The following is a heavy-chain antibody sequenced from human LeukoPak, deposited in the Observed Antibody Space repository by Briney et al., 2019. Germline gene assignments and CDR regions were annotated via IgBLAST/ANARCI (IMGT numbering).Heavy chain of an antibody. V-gene: IGHV3-30*03. CDR3: ARGKIELWSSDAFHI. CDR2: ISYDGSNK. CDR1: GFTFSSYG. Sequence: GRSLRLSCAASGFTFSSYGMHWVRQAPGKGPEWVAVISYDGSNKYYADSVKGRFTISRDNSKNTLYLHMNSLIVEDTAVYYCARGKIELWSSDAFHIWGQGTLVTVSS. J-gene: IGHJ3*02. D-gene: IGHD5-18*01.